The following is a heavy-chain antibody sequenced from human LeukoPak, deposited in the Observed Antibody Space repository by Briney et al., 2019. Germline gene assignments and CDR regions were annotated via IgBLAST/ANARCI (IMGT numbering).Heavy chain of an antibody. V-gene: IGHV4-61*02. CDR1: GGSISSGSYY. Sequence: SETLSLTCTVSGGSISSGSYYWNWIRQPAGKGLEWIGRIYTSGSTDYNPSLKSRVTISVDTSKNQFSLKVSSVTAADTAVYYCARDLAPWGQGTLVTVSS. CDR3: ARDLAP. CDR2: IYTSGST. J-gene: IGHJ5*02.